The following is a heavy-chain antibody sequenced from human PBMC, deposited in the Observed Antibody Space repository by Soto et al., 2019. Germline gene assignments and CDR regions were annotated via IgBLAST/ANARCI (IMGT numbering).Heavy chain of an antibody. CDR3: AKDIYSSSSGQDY. CDR1: GFTFDDYA. J-gene: IGHJ4*02. Sequence: EVQLVESGGGLVQPGRSLRLSCAASGFTFDDYAMHWVRQAPGKGLEWVSGISWNGGNIDYADSVKGRFTISRDNAKNSLFLQMNSLRADDTVFYFCAKDIYSSSSGQDYWGQGTPVTVSS. CDR2: ISWNGGNI. V-gene: IGHV3-9*01. D-gene: IGHD6-6*01.